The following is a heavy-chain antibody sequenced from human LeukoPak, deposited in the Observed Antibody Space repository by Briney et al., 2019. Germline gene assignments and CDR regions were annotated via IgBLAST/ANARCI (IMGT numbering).Heavy chain of an antibody. Sequence: PGGSLRLSCAASGFTFTTYWMTWVRQAPGKGLEWVANIKQDGSEEYYVDSVKGRFTISRDNAKNSLYLQMNSLRAEDTAVYYCARGKRVAVAGTYIYYYYMDVWGNGTTVTISS. V-gene: IGHV3-7*01. CDR1: GFTFTTYW. D-gene: IGHD6-19*01. CDR3: ARGKRVAVAGTYIYYYYMDV. J-gene: IGHJ6*03. CDR2: IKQDGSEE.